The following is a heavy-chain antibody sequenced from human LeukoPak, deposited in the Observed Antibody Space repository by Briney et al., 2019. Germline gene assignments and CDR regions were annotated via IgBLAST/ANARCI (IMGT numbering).Heavy chain of an antibody. Sequence: PSETLSLTCTVSGGSISSGDYYWSWIRQPPGKGLEWNGYIYYSGSTYYNPSLKSRVTISVDTSKNQFSLKLTSVTTADTAVYYCARLERSGKSSSLHYWGQGILVTVSS. J-gene: IGHJ4*02. CDR2: IYYSGST. CDR3: ARLERSGKSSSLHY. CDR1: GGSISSGDYY. V-gene: IGHV4-30-4*01. D-gene: IGHD6-6*01.